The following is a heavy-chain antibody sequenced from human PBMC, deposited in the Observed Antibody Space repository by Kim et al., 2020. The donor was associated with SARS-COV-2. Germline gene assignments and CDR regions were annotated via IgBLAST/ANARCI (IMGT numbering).Heavy chain of an antibody. CDR3: ARDSNYLWFGELSPSYYYGLYV. V-gene: IGHV3-21*01. J-gene: IGHJ6*02. D-gene: IGHD3-10*01. CDR2: ISSSSGYI. Sequence: GGSLRLSCAASGFTFTTYSMNWVRQAPGKGLEWVSSISSSSGYIYYADSVKGRFTISRDNAKNSLYLQMNSLRAEDTAVYFCARDSNYLWFGELSPSYYYGLYVWGQGTTVTVSS. CDR1: GFTFTTYS.